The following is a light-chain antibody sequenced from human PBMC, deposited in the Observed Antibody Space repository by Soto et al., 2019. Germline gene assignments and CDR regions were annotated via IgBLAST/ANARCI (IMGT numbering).Light chain of an antibody. CDR2: GAS. J-gene: IGKJ1*01. V-gene: IGKV3-15*01. CDR3: QQYYSWWT. Sequence: EVRMTQYPATLSVSPGDKATLSCRASQSVGSNLAWYQQKPGQAPRLLIYGASTRVTGIPARFSGSGSGTEFTLTIISLQSEDFAVYHCQQYYSWWTFGQRTRVDI. CDR1: QSVGSN.